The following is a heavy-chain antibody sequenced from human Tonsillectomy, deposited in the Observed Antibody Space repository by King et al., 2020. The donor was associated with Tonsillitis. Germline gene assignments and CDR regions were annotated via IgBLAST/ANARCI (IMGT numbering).Heavy chain of an antibody. CDR1: GFTFSSYS. CDR3: ARDGEGYSGYDEGTVFDY. J-gene: IGHJ4*02. D-gene: IGHD5-12*01. Sequence: VQLVESGGGLVKPGGSLRLSCAASGFTFSSYSMNWVRQAPGKGLEWVSSISSGSTYLYYADSVRGRFTISRDNAKNSLYLQMNILRAEDTAVYDCARDGEGYSGYDEGTVFDYWGQGTLVTVSS. V-gene: IGHV3-21*01. CDR2: ISSGSTYL.